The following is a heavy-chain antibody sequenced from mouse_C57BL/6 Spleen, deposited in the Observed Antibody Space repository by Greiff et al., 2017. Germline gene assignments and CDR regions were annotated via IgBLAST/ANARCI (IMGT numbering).Heavy chain of an antibody. Sequence: QVHVKQSGAELVKPGASVKMSCKASGYTFTSYWITWVKQRPGQGLEWIGDIYPGSGSTNYNEKFKSKATLTVDTSSSTAYMQLSSLTSEDSAVYYCARSGDYDYERYFDYWGQGTTLTVSS. CDR2: IYPGSGST. D-gene: IGHD2-4*01. V-gene: IGHV1-55*01. CDR3: ARSGDYDYERYFDY. CDR1: GYTFTSYW. J-gene: IGHJ2*01.